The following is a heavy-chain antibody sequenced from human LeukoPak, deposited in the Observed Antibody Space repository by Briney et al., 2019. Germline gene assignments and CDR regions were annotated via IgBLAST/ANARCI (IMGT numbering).Heavy chain of an antibody. D-gene: IGHD1-26*01. CDR3: ARVWGSGSYYVGSWDY. CDR1: GFTFSSYW. J-gene: IGHJ4*02. CDR2: INQDGSEK. Sequence: PGGSLRLSCAASGFTFSSYWMSWVRQAPGKGLEWVANINQDGSEKYYVDSVKGRFTISRDNAKNSLYLQMNSLRAEDTAVYYCARVWGSGSYYVGSWDYWGQGTLVTVSS. V-gene: IGHV3-7*01.